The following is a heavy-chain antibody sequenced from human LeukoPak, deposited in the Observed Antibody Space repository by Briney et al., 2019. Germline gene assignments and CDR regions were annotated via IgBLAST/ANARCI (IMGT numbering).Heavy chain of an antibody. Sequence: PSETLSLTCTVSGGSISSYYWSWIRQPPGKGLGWIGYIYYSGSTNYNPSLKSRVTISVDTSKNQFSLKLSSVTAADAAVYYCVVSRTLYYYYKDVWGKGTTVAVSS. J-gene: IGHJ6*03. D-gene: IGHD2-21*01. V-gene: IGHV4-59*01. CDR3: VVSRTLYYYYKDV. CDR2: IYYSGST. CDR1: GGSISSYY.